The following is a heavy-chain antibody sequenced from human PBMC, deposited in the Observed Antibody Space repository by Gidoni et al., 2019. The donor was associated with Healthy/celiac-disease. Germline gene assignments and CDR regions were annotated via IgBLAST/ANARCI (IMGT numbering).Heavy chain of an antibody. CDR2: IKQDGSEK. J-gene: IGHJ4*02. CDR3: ARGGRGYSYGYRSSNFDY. V-gene: IGHV3-7*01. CDR1: GFTFSSYW. D-gene: IGHD5-18*01. Sequence: EVQLVESGGGLVQPGGSLRLPCAASGFTFSSYWMSWVRQAPGKGLEWVANIKQDGSEKYYVDSVKGRFTISRDNAKNSLYLQMNSLRAEDTAVYYCARGGRGYSYGYRSSNFDYWGQGTLVTVSS.